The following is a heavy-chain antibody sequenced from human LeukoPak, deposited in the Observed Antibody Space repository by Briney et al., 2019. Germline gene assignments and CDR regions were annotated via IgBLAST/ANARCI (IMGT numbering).Heavy chain of an antibody. Sequence: SETLSLTCAVYGGSFSGYYWSWIRQPPGKGLEWIGEINHSGSTNYNPSLKSRVTISVDTSKNQFSLKLSSVTAADTAVYYCARLGAFDIWGQGTMVTVSS. J-gene: IGHJ3*02. CDR1: GGSFSGYY. CDR2: INHSGST. V-gene: IGHV4-34*01. D-gene: IGHD3-16*01. CDR3: ARLGAFDI.